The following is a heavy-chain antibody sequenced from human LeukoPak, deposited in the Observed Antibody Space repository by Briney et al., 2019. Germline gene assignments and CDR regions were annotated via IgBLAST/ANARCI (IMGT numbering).Heavy chain of an antibody. CDR3: AKDLGYSGSYDAFDI. CDR2: ISWNSGSI. D-gene: IGHD1-26*01. J-gene: IGHJ3*02. Sequence: PGGSLRLSCAASGFTFSSYSMNWVRQAPGKGLEWVSGISWNSGSIGYADSVKGRFTISRDNAKNSLYLQMNSLRAEDTALYYCAKDLGYSGSYDAFDIWGQGTMVTVSS. CDR1: GFTFSSYS. V-gene: IGHV3-9*01.